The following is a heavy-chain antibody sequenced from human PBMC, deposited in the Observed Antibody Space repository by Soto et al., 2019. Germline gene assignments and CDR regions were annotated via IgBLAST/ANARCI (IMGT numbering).Heavy chain of an antibody. D-gene: IGHD2-21*02. J-gene: IGHJ4*02. Sequence: QVQLQESVPGLVKPSQTLSLTCTVSGGSISSGCYYWIWIRQHPGKGLEWIGYIYYSGSTYYNPSIKSRVTISVDTSKNQFSLKLSSVTAADTAVYYCAKGMVVTAYAYWGQGNLVTVSS. CDR2: IYYSGST. CDR1: GGSISSGCYY. CDR3: AKGMVVTAYAY. V-gene: IGHV4-31*03.